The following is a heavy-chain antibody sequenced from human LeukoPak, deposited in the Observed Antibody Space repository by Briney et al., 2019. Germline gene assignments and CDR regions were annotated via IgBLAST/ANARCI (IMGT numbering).Heavy chain of an antibody. CDR3: ARSGTYQYSSTSDY. CDR2: IYYSGST. D-gene: IGHD6-13*01. Sequence: SETLSLTCTVSGGSISSSSYYWGWIRQPPGKGLEWIGSIYYSGSTNYNPSLKSRVTISLDTSKNQFSLKVTSVTAADTAVYYCARSGTYQYSSTSDYWGQGTLVTVSS. J-gene: IGHJ4*02. V-gene: IGHV4-39*07. CDR1: GGSISSSSYY.